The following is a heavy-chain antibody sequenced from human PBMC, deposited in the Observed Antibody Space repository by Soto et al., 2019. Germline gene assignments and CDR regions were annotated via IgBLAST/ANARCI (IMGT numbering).Heavy chain of an antibody. CDR3: ARIPIGYTSPLACDY. V-gene: IGHV2-26*01. CDR2: IFSNDEK. J-gene: IGHJ4*02. CDR1: GFSLSNARMG. Sequence: SGPTLVNPTETLTLTCTVSGFSLSNARMGVSWKRQPPGKALEWLAHIFSNDEKSYSTSLKRRLTISKDSSKSQVVLTMTNMDPVDTATYYCARIPIGYTSPLACDYWGQGTLVTVSS. D-gene: IGHD5-18*01.